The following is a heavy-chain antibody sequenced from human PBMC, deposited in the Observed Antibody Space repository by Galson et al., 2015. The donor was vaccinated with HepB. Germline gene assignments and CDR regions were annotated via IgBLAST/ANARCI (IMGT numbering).Heavy chain of an antibody. J-gene: IGHJ4*02. Sequence: PALVKPTQTLTMTCTFSGFSLAGPGGVGVGVGWIRQPPGKALEWLAIIYWDDDDRYSSSLETRLSITKDTSKNQVVLTMADMDPMDTGTYYCARAMRFYFDGNGRYKFDYWGQGTLVTVSS. V-gene: IGHV2-5*02. CDR1: GFSLAGPGGVGVG. CDR3: ARAMRFYFDGNGRYKFDY. D-gene: IGHD3-22*01. CDR2: IYWDDDD.